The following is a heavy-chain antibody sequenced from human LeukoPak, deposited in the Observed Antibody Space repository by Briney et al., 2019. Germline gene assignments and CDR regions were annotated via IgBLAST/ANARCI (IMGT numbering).Heavy chain of an antibody. D-gene: IGHD6-19*01. Sequence: GGSLRLSCEASGITGAPFSSHWIHWVRQAPGKGLMWVAHINGDGTMTTYADSVEGRFTISRDNAKTTLFLQMDSLRAEDTAVYYCARSVPGWLVPYYFDYWGQGTLVTVSS. CDR2: INGDGTMT. J-gene: IGHJ4*02. CDR1: GITGAPFSSHW. CDR3: ARSVPGWLVPYYFDY. V-gene: IGHV3-74*03.